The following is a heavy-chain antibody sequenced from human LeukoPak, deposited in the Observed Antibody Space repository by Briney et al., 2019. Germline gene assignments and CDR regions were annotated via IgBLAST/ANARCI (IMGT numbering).Heavy chain of an antibody. CDR2: TYPGDSDS. CDR3: ARQVAYTSGRTFDF. Sequence: GESLKISCKGSGYSFTSYWIGWVRQMPGIGLEWMGITYPGDSDSRYSPSFQGQVTISADKSISTAYLQWSSLKASDTAMYYCARQVAYTSGRTFDFWGQGTLVTVSS. V-gene: IGHV5-51*01. D-gene: IGHD6-19*01. CDR1: GYSFTSYW. J-gene: IGHJ4*02.